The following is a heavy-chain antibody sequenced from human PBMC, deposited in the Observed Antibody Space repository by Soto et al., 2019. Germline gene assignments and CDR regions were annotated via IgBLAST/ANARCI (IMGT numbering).Heavy chain of an antibody. CDR3: TTIGRSWGA. J-gene: IGHJ1*01. CDR1: SVTFSNAW. D-gene: IGHD6-13*01. Sequence: EVQLVESGGGLVKPGGSLRLSCAASSVTFSNAWMNWVRQAPGKGLEWVGLIKSKTDGGTIDYAAPVKGRFTISRDDSKNTLFLQMNSLKTEDTAMYYCTTIGRSWGAWGQGTLVTVSS. V-gene: IGHV3-15*07. CDR2: IKSKTDGGTI.